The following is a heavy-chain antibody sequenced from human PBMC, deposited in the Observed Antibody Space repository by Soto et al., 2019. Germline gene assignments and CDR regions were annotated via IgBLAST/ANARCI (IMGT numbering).Heavy chain of an antibody. Sequence: GASVKVSCKASGYTFVSYGISWVRQAPGQGLEWMGWISPYNGNTNYAQKFQGRVTMTTDTSTSTVYMELRSLRSDDTAVYYCARVAVAGTRVDYWGQGTLVTVSS. CDR3: ARVAVAGTRVDY. J-gene: IGHJ4*02. CDR2: ISPYNGNT. V-gene: IGHV1-18*01. CDR1: GYTFVSYG. D-gene: IGHD6-19*01.